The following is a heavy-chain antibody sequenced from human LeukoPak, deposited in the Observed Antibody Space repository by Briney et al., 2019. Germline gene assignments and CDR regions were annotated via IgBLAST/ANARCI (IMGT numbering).Heavy chain of an antibody. CDR1: GFTFSSYA. D-gene: IGHD4-17*01. Sequence: GGSLRLSCAASGFTFSSYAMSWVRQAPGKGLEWVSAISGSGGSTYYADSVKGRFTISRDNARNSLYLQMNSLRAEDTAVYYCARAPLMYGDYADWGQGTLVTVSS. V-gene: IGHV3-23*01. J-gene: IGHJ4*02. CDR3: ARAPLMYGDYAD. CDR2: ISGSGGST.